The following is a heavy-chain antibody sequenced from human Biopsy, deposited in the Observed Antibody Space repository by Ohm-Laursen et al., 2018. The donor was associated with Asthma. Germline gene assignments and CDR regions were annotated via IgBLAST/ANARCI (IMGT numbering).Heavy chain of an antibody. CDR3: ARGSSSRLSQWELLVSGGKRAHSYYGMDV. J-gene: IGHJ6*02. V-gene: IGHV4-34*01. Sequence: SDTLSLTCAVYGGSFSSNYWSWIRQTPGKGLEWLGETHHRGSPHHNPSLPPPLTLSVDTSNNQFHLRLTSVTAADTAVYYCARGSSSRLSQWELLVSGGKRAHSYYGMDVWGQGTTVTVSS. D-gene: IGHD1-26*01. CDR1: GGSFSSNY. CDR2: THHRGSP.